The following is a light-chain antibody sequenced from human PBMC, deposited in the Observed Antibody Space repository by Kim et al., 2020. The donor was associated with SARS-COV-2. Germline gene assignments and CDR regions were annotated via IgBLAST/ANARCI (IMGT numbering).Light chain of an antibody. CDR2: AAV. V-gene: IGKV3-15*01. J-gene: IGKJ2*01. Sequence: VSPGETATLFCRASQGLTNNLAWYQQKPGQPPRLLIYAAVNRATGLPARFSGSGSGTEFTLTISSVQSEDFAIYYCQQYNNWPYTFGRGKKLEI. CDR1: QGLTNN. CDR3: QQYNNWPYT.